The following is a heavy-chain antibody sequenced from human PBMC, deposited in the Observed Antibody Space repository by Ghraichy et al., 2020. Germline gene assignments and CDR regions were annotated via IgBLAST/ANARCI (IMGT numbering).Heavy chain of an antibody. CDR2: ASYDDRNK. V-gene: IGHV3-30*18. CDR3: AKMGRSSHWYFDV. D-gene: IGHD6-6*01. J-gene: IGHJ2*01. Sequence: GGSPRLSCAASGFTFGHYGMHWVRQAPGKGLEWVAVASYDDRNKYYVDSVKGRFTISRDNSKNTLYLQMNSLRPDDTAVYYCAKMGRSSHWYFDVWGRGTLVSVSS. CDR1: GFTFGHYG.